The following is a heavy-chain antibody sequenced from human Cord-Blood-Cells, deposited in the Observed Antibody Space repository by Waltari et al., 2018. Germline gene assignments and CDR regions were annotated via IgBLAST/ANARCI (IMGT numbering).Heavy chain of an antibody. Sequence: EVQLVESGGGLVQPGRSLRLSCAASGFTFDDYAMHWVRQAPGKGLEWVSGISWNSGSIGYADSVKGRFTISRDNSKNTLYLQMNSLRAEDTAVYYCAKGIISYCGGDCYAFDIWGQGTMVTVSS. D-gene: IGHD2-21*01. CDR2: ISWNSGSI. V-gene: IGHV3-9*01. CDR3: AKGIISYCGGDCYAFDI. CDR1: GFTFDDYA. J-gene: IGHJ3*02.